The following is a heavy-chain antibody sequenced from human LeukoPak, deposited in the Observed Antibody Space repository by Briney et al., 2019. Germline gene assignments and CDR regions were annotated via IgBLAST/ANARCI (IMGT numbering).Heavy chain of an antibody. V-gene: IGHV1-2*02. J-gene: IGHJ4*02. CDR2: INPNNDGT. D-gene: IGHD3-10*01. CDR3: ARVELSTWGSFIGY. CDR1: GYTFTDYY. Sequence: GASVKVSCKASGYTFTDYYMHWVRQAPGQGLEWMGWINPNNDGTKYAQKFQGRVTMTRDTSVSTAYMELSSLRSDDTAVYYCARVELSTWGSFIGYWGQGTLVTVSS.